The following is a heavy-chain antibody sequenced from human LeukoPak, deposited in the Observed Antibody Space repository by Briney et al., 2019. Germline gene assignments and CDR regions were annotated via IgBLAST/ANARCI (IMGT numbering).Heavy chain of an antibody. Sequence: GRSLRLSCAASGFTFSSYAMHWVRQAPGKGLEWVAVISYDGSNKYYADSVKGRFTISRDNSKNTLYLQMNSLRAEDTAVYYCARKSGAGAFDIWGQGTMVTVSS. CDR1: GFTFSSYA. J-gene: IGHJ3*02. CDR2: ISYDGSNK. D-gene: IGHD3-10*01. CDR3: ARKSGAGAFDI. V-gene: IGHV3-30-3*01.